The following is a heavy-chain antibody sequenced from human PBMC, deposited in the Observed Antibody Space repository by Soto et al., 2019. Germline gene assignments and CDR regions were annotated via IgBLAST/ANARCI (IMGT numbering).Heavy chain of an antibody. CDR3: ARDQDSTRNPNYYYGMDV. CDR1: GGSGSSGVYY. D-gene: IGHD1-1*01. V-gene: IGHV4-61*08. Sequence: PLVPMSVNWTVSGGSGSSGVYYWSWIRKPPGKGLEWIGYIYYSGSTNDTPSLKSRVTISVDTSKNQCSLKLSSVTAADTAVYYCARDQDSTRNPNYYYGMDVWGQVTTVTVSS. J-gene: IGHJ6*02. CDR2: IYYSGST.